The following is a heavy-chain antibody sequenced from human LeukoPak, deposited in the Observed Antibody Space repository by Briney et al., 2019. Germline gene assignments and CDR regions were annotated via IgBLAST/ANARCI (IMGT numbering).Heavy chain of an antibody. J-gene: IGHJ4*02. CDR3: ARGGATTLFDY. CDR1: GFTFGSYA. V-gene: IGHV3-64*01. D-gene: IGHD1-26*01. Sequence: PGGSLRLSCAASGFTFGSYAMHWVRQAPGKGLEYVSAITSNGDKTYYGNSVKGRFTISRDNSKNTLYLQMGSLSIEDVAVYYCARGGATTLFDYWGQGTLVTVSS. CDR2: ITSNGDKT.